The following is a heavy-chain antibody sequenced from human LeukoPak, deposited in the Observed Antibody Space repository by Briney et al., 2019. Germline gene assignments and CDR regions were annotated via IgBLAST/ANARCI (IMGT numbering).Heavy chain of an antibody. Sequence: ASVKVSCKASGYTFTTYDINWVRQATGQGLEWMGWINPNSGDTNYAQNFQGRVTMTRDTSISTAYIELSRLRSDDTAVYYCARAKLRAAAGIHLGFDPWGQGTLVTVSS. CDR1: GYTFTTYD. CDR3: ARAKLRAAAGIHLGFDP. J-gene: IGHJ5*02. V-gene: IGHV1-2*02. D-gene: IGHD6-13*01. CDR2: INPNSGDT.